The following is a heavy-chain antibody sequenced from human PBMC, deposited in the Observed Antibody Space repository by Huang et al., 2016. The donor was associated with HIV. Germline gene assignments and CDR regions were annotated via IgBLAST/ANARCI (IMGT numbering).Heavy chain of an antibody. J-gene: IGHJ6*03. CDR3: ARDGHDYYYFMDV. Sequence: QVQLVESGGGVVQPGRSLRLSCAVSGFTFSDFAFYWVRQAPGKGLEWVAFISYDGNNKRFGDSVKGRFTVSRDNSQNTLSLQMNSLRPEDTAVYYCARDGHDYYYFMDVWGKGTPVTVSS. V-gene: IGHV3-30-3*01. CDR2: ISYDGNNK. CDR1: GFTFSDFA.